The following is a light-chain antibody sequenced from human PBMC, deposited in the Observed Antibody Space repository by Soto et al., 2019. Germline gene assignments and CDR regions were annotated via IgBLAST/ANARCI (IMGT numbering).Light chain of an antibody. CDR1: SSDGGGYNY. CDR2: DVS. V-gene: IGLV2-14*01. Sequence: QSALTQPASVSGSPGQSIAISCTGTSSDGGGYNYVSWYQQHPGKAPKLMIYDVSNRPSGVSNRFSGSKSGNTASLTISGLQAEDEADYYCNSYTTSSTLVVFGGGAKLTVL. CDR3: NSYTTSSTLVV. J-gene: IGLJ2*01.